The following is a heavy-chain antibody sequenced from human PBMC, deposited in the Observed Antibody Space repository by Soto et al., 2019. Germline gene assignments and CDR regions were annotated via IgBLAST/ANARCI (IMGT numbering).Heavy chain of an antibody. Sequence: GGSLRLSCAASGFTFSSYAMHWVRQAPGKGLEWVAVISYDGSNKYYADSVKGRFTISRDNSKNTLYLQMNSLRAEDTAVYYCARDMGLYYYDSSGPTYAFDTWGQGTMVTVSS. CDR1: GFTFSSYA. CDR3: ARDMGLYYYDSSGPTYAFDT. D-gene: IGHD3-22*01. V-gene: IGHV3-30-3*01. CDR2: ISYDGSNK. J-gene: IGHJ3*02.